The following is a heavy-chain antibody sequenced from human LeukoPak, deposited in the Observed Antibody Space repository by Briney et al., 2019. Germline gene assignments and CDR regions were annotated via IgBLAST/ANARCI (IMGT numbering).Heavy chain of an antibody. D-gene: IGHD1-1*01. CDR3: AARDNGNDLLSYHAMDV. Sequence: RASVKVSCKASGGSFRGYAFAWVRQAPGQGLEWMGGIMPVLDTGNYAQGFQGRVTITADRSTSTAYMELRSLRPEDTALYYCAARDNGNDLLSYHAMDVWGNGTTVTVSS. V-gene: IGHV1-69*06. CDR1: GGSFRGYA. CDR2: IMPVLDTG. J-gene: IGHJ6*04.